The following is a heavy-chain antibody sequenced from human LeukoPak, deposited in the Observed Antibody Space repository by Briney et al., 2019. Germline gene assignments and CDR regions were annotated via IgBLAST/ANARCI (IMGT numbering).Heavy chain of an antibody. CDR2: INSDVSST. D-gene: IGHD3-16*01. CDR3: ARDLGRGSYSLYYFDY. CDR1: GFTFSSYW. V-gene: IGHV3-74*01. Sequence: GGSLRLSCAASGFTFSSYWMHWVRQAPGKGLVWVSHINSDVSSTSYADSVKGRFTISTDNAKNTLYLQMDSLRAEDTAVYYCARDLGRGSYSLYYFDYWGQGTLVTVSS. J-gene: IGHJ4*02.